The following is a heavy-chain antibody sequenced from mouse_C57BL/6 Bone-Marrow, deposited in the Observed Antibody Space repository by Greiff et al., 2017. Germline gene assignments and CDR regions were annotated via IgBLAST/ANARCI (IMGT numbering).Heavy chain of an antibody. CDR2: IYPGDGDT. J-gene: IGHJ2*01. V-gene: IGHV1-80*01. D-gene: IGHD2-3*01. Sequence: QVTLKVSGAELVKPGASVKISCKASGYAFSSYWMNWVKQRPGQGLEWIGQIYPGDGDTNYNGKFKGKATLTADKSSSTAYMQLSSLTSEDSAVYFWARFGYYYFDYWGQGTTLTVSS. CDR1: GYAFSSYW. CDR3: ARFGYYYFDY.